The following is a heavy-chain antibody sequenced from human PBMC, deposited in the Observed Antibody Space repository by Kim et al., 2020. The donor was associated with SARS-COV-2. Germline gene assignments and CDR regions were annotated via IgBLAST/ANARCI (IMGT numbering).Heavy chain of an antibody. CDR1: GFTFSSYW. V-gene: IGHV3-74*01. Sequence: GGSLRLSCAASGFTFSSYWMHWVRQAPGKGLVWVSRINSDGSSTSYADSVKGRFTISRDNAKNTLYLQMNSLRAEDTAVYYCARDLSTISALYYYYYYGMDVWGQGTTVTVSS. D-gene: IGHD3-3*01. J-gene: IGHJ6*02. CDR3: ARDLSTISALYYYYYYGMDV. CDR2: INSDGSST.